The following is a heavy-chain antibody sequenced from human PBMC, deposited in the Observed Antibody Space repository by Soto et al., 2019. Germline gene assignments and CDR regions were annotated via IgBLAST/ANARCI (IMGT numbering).Heavy chain of an antibody. V-gene: IGHV3-23*01. Sequence: EVQLLDSGGGLVQPGGSLRLSCAASGFTFSSYAMSWVRQAPGTGLEWVSTISSSASSTYYAGSVKGRFAISRDISKNTLYLQMNSLRAEDTAVYYCAFRYCVGASCPSKGYFDYWGQGALVTVSS. CDR2: ISSSASST. J-gene: IGHJ4*02. CDR3: AFRYCVGASCPSKGYFDY. D-gene: IGHD2-15*01. CDR1: GFTFSSYA.